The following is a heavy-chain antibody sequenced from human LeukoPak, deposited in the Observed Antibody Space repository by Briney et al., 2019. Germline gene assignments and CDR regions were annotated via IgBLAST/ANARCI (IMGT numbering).Heavy chain of an antibody. CDR1: GFTFSSYG. CDR2: IRYDGSNK. V-gene: IGHV3-30*02. D-gene: IGHD2-2*01. Sequence: GGSLRLSCAASGFTFSSYGMHWVRQAPGKGLEWVAFIRYDGSNKYYADSVKGRFTISRDNSKNTLYMQMNSLRAEDTAVYYCARGSIVVVPVARGMDVWGQGTTVTVSS. J-gene: IGHJ6*02. CDR3: ARGSIVVVPVARGMDV.